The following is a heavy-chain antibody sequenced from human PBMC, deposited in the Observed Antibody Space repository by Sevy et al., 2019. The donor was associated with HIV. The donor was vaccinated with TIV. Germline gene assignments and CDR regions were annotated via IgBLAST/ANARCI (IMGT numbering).Heavy chain of an antibody. CDR3: ARHWPGEDIVVEVAALAFDM. V-gene: IGHV5-51*01. CDR2: IYPGHSDT. J-gene: IGHJ3*02. Sequence: GESLKISCKGSGYSFTSYWIGWVRQMPGKGLEWMGIIYPGHSDTRYSPSFQGQVTISAAKSVSTAYLQWSSLKASDTAMYYGARHWPGEDIVVEVAALAFDMWGQGTMVTVSS. CDR1: GYSFTSYW. D-gene: IGHD2-15*01.